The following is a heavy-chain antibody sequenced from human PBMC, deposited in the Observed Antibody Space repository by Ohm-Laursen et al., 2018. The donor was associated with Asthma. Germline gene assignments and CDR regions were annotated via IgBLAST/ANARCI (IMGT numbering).Heavy chain of an antibody. Sequence: GSLRLSCAASGFTFSDYYMSWIRQAPGKGLEWVSYISSSGSTIYYADSVKGRFTISRDNAKNSLYLQMNSLRAEDTAVYYRARGIYYYESPGYYFFDYWGQGTLVTVSS. CDR2: ISSSGSTI. CDR1: GFTFSDYY. J-gene: IGHJ4*02. V-gene: IGHV3-11*01. D-gene: IGHD3-22*01. CDR3: ARGIYYYESPGYYFFDY.